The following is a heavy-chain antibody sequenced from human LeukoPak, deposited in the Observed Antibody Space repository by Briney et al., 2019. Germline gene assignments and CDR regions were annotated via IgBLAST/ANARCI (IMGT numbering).Heavy chain of an antibody. J-gene: IGHJ6*02. CDR2: INHSGST. V-gene: IGHV4-34*01. CDR1: GGSFSGYY. CDR3: ARPKYYYYGMDV. Sequence: PSETLSLTCDVNGGSFSGYYWSCIRQPPGKGLEWIGEINHSGSTNYNPSLKSRVIISVDTSKGQFSLKLNSVTAADTAVYYCARPKYYYYGMDVWGRGTTVTVSS.